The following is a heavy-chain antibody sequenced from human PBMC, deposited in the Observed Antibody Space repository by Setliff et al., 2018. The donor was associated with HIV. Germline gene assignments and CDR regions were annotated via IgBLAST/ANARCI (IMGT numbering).Heavy chain of an antibody. J-gene: IGHJ4*02. D-gene: IGHD5-18*01. V-gene: IGHV3-15*01. CDR2: IKSKIDGGTT. CDR1: GFTFNDAR. Sequence: PGGSLRLSCAASGFTFNDARMSWVRQAPGKGLEWVGRIKSKIDGGTTDYAAPVKGRFTISRDDSKNTLYLHMNSLKIEDTGVYYCSTTTGNSYGSFDYWGQGTLVTVSS. CDR3: STTTGNSYGSFDY.